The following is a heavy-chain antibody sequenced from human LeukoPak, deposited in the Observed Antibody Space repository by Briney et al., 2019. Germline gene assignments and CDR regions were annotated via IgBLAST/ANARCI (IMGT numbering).Heavy chain of an antibody. J-gene: IGHJ4*02. V-gene: IGHV3-72*01. Sequence: GGSLRLSCAASGFTFSDHYMDWVRQAPGKGLEWVGRIKNKANSYTTEYAASVKGRFTVSREDSKNALYLQMNSLKTEDTAVYYCTREGRYCSSTSCYVCLDFWGQGTLVTVAS. CDR1: GFTFSDHY. D-gene: IGHD2-2*01. CDR3: TREGRYCSSTSCYVCLDF. CDR2: IKNKANSYTT.